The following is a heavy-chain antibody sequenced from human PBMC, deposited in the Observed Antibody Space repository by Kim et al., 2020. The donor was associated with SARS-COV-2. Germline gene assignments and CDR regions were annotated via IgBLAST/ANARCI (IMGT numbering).Heavy chain of an antibody. Sequence: GGSLRLSCAASGFTFSSYEMNWVRQAPGKGLEWVSYISSSGSTIYYADSVKGRFTISRDNAKNSLYLQMNSLRAEDTAVYYCARGRRGYSYGYFDYWGQGTLVTVSS. V-gene: IGHV3-48*03. J-gene: IGHJ4*02. D-gene: IGHD5-18*01. CDR3: ARGRRGYSYGYFDY. CDR2: ISSSGSTI. CDR1: GFTFSSYE.